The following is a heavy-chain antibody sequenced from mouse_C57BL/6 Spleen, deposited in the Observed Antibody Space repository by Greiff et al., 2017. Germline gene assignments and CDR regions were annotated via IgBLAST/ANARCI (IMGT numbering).Heavy chain of an antibody. CDR3: ARPDGNYVRGAMDY. Sequence: EVKLVESGGGLVKPGGSLKLSCAASGFTFSDYGMHWVRQAPEKGLEWVAYISSGSSTIDYADTVKGRFTISRDNAKNTLFLQMTSLKSEDTAMYYCARPDGNYVRGAMDYWGQGTSVTVSS. D-gene: IGHD2-1*01. CDR2: ISSGSSTI. CDR1: GFTFSDYG. J-gene: IGHJ4*01. V-gene: IGHV5-17*01.